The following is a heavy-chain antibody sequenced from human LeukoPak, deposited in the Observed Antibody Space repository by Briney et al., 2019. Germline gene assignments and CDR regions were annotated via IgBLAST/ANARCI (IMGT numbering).Heavy chain of an antibody. Sequence: ASVKVSCKASGYTFTSYDINWVRQATGQGLEWTGWMNPNSGNTGYAQKFQGRVTMTRNTSISTAYMELSSLRSEDTAVYYCARGRGSSSWHNWFDPWGQGTLVTVSS. CDR3: ARGRGSSSWHNWFDP. CDR2: MNPNSGNT. CDR1: GYTFTSYD. V-gene: IGHV1-8*01. J-gene: IGHJ5*02. D-gene: IGHD6-13*01.